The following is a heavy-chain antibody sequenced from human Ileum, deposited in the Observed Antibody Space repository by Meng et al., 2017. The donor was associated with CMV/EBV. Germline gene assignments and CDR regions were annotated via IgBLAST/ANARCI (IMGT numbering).Heavy chain of an antibody. CDR3: ARDPFIKAFDF. J-gene: IGHJ3*01. CDR2: IKEDGSEK. Sequence: GGSLRLSCAASGFTFSDYWMTWVRQAPGRGLELVAHIKEDGSEKYFVGSVKGRFTISRDNAKNSLYLQMNSLRAEDTAVYYCARDPFIKAFDFWGQGTMVTGSS. V-gene: IGHV3-7*01. CDR1: GFTFSDYW.